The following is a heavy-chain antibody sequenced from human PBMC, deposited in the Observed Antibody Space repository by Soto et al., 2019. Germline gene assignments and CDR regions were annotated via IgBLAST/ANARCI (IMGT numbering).Heavy chain of an antibody. D-gene: IGHD3-22*01. Sequence: GGSLRLSCAASGFTFSSYAMSWVRQAPGKGLEWVSAISGSGGSTYYADSVKGRFTISRDNSKNTLYLEMNSLRAEDTAVYYCAKDFYDRRGSTLDYSGQGPLLTLSS. V-gene: IGHV3-23*01. J-gene: IGHJ4*02. CDR2: ISGSGGST. CDR3: AKDFYDRRGSTLDY. CDR1: GFTFSSYA.